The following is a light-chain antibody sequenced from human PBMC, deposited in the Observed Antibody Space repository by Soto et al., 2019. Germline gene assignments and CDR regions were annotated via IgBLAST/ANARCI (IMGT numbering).Light chain of an antibody. J-gene: IGKJ4*01. Sequence: EIVLTQSPATLSLSPGERATLSCRASQSVSGYLAWYQQKPGQAPRLLIYNASSRATGIPDRFSGSGSGTEFTLTISSLQSEDFAVYYCQQYNNWPLTFGGGTKVDIK. V-gene: IGKV3D-15*01. CDR1: QSVSGY. CDR2: NAS. CDR3: QQYNNWPLT.